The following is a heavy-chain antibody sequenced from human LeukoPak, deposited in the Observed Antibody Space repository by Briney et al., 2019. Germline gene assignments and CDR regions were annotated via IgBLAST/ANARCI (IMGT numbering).Heavy chain of an antibody. V-gene: IGHV3-23*01. CDR3: AKDSLIAVAGTLDY. D-gene: IGHD6-19*01. CDR1: GFTFSSYA. J-gene: IGHJ4*02. Sequence: GGSLRLSCAASGFTFSSYAMSWVRQAPGKGQEWVSAISGSGGSTYYADSVKGRFTISRDNSKNTLYLQMNSLRAEDTAVYYCAKDSLIAVAGTLDYWGQGTLVTVSS. CDR2: ISGSGGST.